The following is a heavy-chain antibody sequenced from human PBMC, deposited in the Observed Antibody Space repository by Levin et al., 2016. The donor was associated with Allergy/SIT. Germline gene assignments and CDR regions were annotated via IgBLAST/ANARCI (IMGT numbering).Heavy chain of an antibody. CDR2: ISSSSSYI. Sequence: GESLKISCAASGFTFSSYSMNWVRQAPGKGLEWVSSISSSSSYIYYADSVKGRFTISRDNAKNSLYLQMNSLRAEDTAVYYCARDSSGWLYYYYYGMDVWGQGTTVTVSS. CDR3: ARDSSGWLYYYYYGMDV. CDR1: GFTFSSYS. D-gene: IGHD6-19*01. J-gene: IGHJ6*02. V-gene: IGHV3-21*01.